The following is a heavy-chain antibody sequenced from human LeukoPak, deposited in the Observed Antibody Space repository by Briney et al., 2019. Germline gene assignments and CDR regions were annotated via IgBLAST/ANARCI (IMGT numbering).Heavy chain of an antibody. V-gene: IGHV3-23*01. CDR2: ISGSSTST. Sequence: GGSLRLSCAASGFTFSSFAMSWVRQAPGKGLEWVSGISGSSTSTYDGDSVKGRFTITRDNSRNTLYLQISSLRADDTAVYYCAKETTYNIFPPFDYWGQGTLVTVSS. J-gene: IGHJ4*02. D-gene: IGHD2/OR15-2a*01. CDR3: AKETTYNIFPPFDY. CDR1: GFTFSSFA.